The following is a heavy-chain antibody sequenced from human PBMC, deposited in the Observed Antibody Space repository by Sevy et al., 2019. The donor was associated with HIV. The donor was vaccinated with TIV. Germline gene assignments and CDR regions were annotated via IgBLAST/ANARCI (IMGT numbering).Heavy chain of an antibody. CDR1: GFTFSDYY. D-gene: IGHD6-6*01. V-gene: IGHV3-11*01. Sequence: GGSLRLSCAASGFTFSDYYMSWIRQAPGKGLEWVSYISSSGCTIYYADSVKGRFTISRDNAKNSLYLQMNSLRAEDTAVYYCARDIAARQSPFDYWGQGTLVTVSS. J-gene: IGHJ4*02. CDR3: ARDIAARQSPFDY. CDR2: ISSSGCTI.